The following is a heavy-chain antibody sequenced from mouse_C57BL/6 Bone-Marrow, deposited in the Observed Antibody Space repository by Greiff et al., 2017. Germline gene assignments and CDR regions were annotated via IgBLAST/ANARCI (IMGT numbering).Heavy chain of an antibody. Sequence: QVQLKESGAELARPGASVKLSCKASGYTFTSYGISWVKQRTGQGLEWIGEIYPRSGNTYYNEKFKGKATLTADKSSSTAYMELRSLTSEDSAVYFCARSDDGYYGYAMDYWGQGTSVTVSS. J-gene: IGHJ4*01. D-gene: IGHD2-3*01. V-gene: IGHV1-81*01. CDR2: IYPRSGNT. CDR1: GYTFTSYG. CDR3: ARSDDGYYGYAMDY.